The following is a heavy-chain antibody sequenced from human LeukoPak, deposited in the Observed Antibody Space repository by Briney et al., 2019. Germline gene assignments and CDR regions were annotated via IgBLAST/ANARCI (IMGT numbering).Heavy chain of an antibody. V-gene: IGHV1-2*02. Sequence: ASVKVSCKASGYTSTNYGIKYGISWVRQAPGQGLEWMGWLHPNNGATGYAQKFQGRVAMTTDTSISTAYMELSRLRPDDTAIYYCARDGPAQMVDFDYWGQGTLVTVSS. CDR1: GYTSTNYGI. D-gene: IGHD3-10*01. J-gene: IGHJ4*02. CDR3: ARDGPAQMVDFDY. CDR2: LHPNNGAT.